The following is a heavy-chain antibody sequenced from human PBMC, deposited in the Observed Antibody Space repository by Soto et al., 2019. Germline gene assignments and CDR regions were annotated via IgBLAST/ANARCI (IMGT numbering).Heavy chain of an antibody. J-gene: IGHJ4*02. D-gene: IGHD7-27*01. Sequence: EVQLVESGGGLVQPGGSLRLSCAASGFTFSRYWMSWVRQAPGKGLEWVANINQDGSEKWYVDSVEGRFTISRDNAKNSLYLQLNSLRDEDTAVYYCARLDWGSLDYWGQGTLVTVSS. CDR1: GFTFSRYW. V-gene: IGHV3-7*04. CDR2: INQDGSEK. CDR3: ARLDWGSLDY.